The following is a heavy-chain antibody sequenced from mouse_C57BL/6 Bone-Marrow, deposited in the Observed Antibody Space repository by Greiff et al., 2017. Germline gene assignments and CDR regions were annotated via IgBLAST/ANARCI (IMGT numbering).Heavy chain of an antibody. D-gene: IGHD2-14*01. V-gene: IGHV5-6*01. CDR3: AIGGY. J-gene: IGHJ2*01. CDR2: ISSGGSYT. CDR1: GFTFSSYG. Sequence: EVQGVESGGDLVKPGGSLKLSCAASGFTFSSYGMSWVRQTPDKRLEWVATISSGGSYTYYPDSVKGRFTISRHNAKNTLYLQMSSLKSEDTAMYYCAIGGYWGQGTTLTVSS.